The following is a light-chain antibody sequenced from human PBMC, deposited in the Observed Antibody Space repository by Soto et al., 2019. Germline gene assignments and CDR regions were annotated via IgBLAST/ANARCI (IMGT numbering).Light chain of an antibody. V-gene: IGLV2-23*03. CDR2: EGS. CDR3: CSYAGGSNV. Sequence: QSALTQPASVSGSPGQSITISFTGSSSDIGSYKFVSWYQQHPGKAPTLIIYEGSERPSGVSDRFSGSKSGNTASLTISGLQAEDEADYFCCSYAGGSNVFGAGTKV. J-gene: IGLJ1*01. CDR1: SSDIGSYKF.